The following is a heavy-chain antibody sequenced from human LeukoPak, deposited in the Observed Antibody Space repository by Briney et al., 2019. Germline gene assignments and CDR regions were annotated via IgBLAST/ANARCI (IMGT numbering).Heavy chain of an antibody. CDR1: GFTFSSYW. J-gene: IGHJ5*02. V-gene: IGHV3-74*01. Sequence: GGSLRLSCAASGFTFSSYWMHWVRQAPGKGLMWVSRIKSDGSTTNYADSVKGRFTISRDNAENTLYLQMNSLRVEDTAVYYCTRRVSTTRWFDPWGQGTLVTVSS. CDR2: IKSDGSTT. CDR3: TRRVSTTRWFDP. D-gene: IGHD2-15*01.